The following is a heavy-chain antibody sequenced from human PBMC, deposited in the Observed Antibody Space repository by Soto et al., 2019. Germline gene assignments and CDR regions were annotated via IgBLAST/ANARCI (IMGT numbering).Heavy chain of an antibody. D-gene: IGHD5-18*01. CDR3: ARLRGKSMWIQPSLY. J-gene: IGHJ4*02. CDR1: GGSISSSSYY. V-gene: IGHV4-39*01. CDR2: IYYSGST. Sequence: SETLSLTCTVSGGSISSSSYYWGWIRQPPGKGLEWIGSIYYSGSTYYNPSLKSRVTISVDTSKNQFSLKLSSVTAADTAVYYCARLRGKSMWIQPSLYWGQGTLVTVSS.